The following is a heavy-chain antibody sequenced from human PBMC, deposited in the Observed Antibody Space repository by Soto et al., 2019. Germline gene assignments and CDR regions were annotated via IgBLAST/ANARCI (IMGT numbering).Heavy chain of an antibody. J-gene: IGHJ4*02. Sequence: EVQLVESGGGLVQPGRSLRLSCAASGFTFDDYDMHWVRQAPGKGLEWVSGISWNSGSIGYADSVKGRFTISRDNAKNSLYLQMNSLRAEDTALYYCAKGVAVWGYFDYWGQGTLVTVSS. CDR1: GFTFDDYD. D-gene: IGHD3-16*01. CDR2: ISWNSGSI. CDR3: AKGVAVWGYFDY. V-gene: IGHV3-9*01.